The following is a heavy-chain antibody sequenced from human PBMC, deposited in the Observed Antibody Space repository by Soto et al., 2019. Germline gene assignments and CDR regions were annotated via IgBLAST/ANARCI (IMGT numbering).Heavy chain of an antibody. D-gene: IGHD6-25*01. J-gene: IGHJ6*02. Sequence: PSETLSLTCAVSGYSISSGYFWGWIRRPPGKGLEWIGSIYYGGSTYYTPSLKSRVTISVDTSKNQFSLRLSSVTATGTAVYFCARERGRLYGMDVWGQGTTVTVSS. CDR2: IYYGGST. CDR1: GYSISSGYF. CDR3: ARERGRLYGMDV. V-gene: IGHV4-38-2*02.